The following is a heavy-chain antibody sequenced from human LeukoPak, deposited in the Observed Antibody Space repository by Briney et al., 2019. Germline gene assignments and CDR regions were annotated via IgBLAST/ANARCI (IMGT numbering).Heavy chain of an antibody. CDR1: GYTFTGYY. CDR2: INPNSGGT. D-gene: IGHD3-22*01. V-gene: IGHV1-2*02. J-gene: IGHJ3*02. Sequence: AASEKVSCKASGYTFTGYYMHWVRQAPGQGLEWMGWINPNSGGTNYAQKFQGRVTMTRDTSISTAYMELSRLRSDDTAVYYCARRGNWQRSGCDAFDIWGQGTMVTVSS. CDR3: ARRGNWQRSGCDAFDI.